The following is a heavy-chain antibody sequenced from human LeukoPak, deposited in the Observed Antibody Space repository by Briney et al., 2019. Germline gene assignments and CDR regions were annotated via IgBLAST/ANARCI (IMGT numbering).Heavy chain of an antibody. CDR1: GFTFSSYA. V-gene: IGHV3-23*01. Sequence: GGSLRLSCAASGFTFSSYAMSWVRQAPGKGLEWVSAISGSGGSTYYADSVKGRFTISRDNSKNTLYLQMNSLRAEDTAVYYCAQDRPSLLRYFDWLGNYFDYWGQGTLVTVSS. J-gene: IGHJ4*02. CDR3: AQDRPSLLRYFDWLGNYFDY. D-gene: IGHD3-9*01. CDR2: ISGSGGST.